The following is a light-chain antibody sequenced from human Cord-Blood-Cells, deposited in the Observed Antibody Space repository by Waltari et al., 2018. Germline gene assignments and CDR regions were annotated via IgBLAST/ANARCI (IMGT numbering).Light chain of an antibody. CDR3: QQYNNWPLT. V-gene: IGKV3-15*01. J-gene: IGKJ4*01. Sequence: ILLTQSPATLSVPSPARTPLPCRAGQSVSSNLAWYQQKPGQAPRLLIHGASTRATGIPARFNGSGSGTEFTLTISSLQSEDFAVYYCQQYNNWPLTFGGGTKVEIK. CDR2: GAS. CDR1: QSVSSN.